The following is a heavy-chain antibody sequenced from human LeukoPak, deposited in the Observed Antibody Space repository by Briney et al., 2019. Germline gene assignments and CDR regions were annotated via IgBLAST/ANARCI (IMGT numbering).Heavy chain of an antibody. V-gene: IGHV4-59*08. D-gene: IGHD6-19*01. CDR2: IYYSGST. Sequence: SETLSLTCTVSGGSLSPYHWGWVRQPPGKGLEWTGYIYYSGSTNYNPSLNSRVTISVDTSKNQFSLRLSSVTAADTAIYARAVSGRFDYWGQGTLVTVSS. J-gene: IGHJ4*02. CDR3: AVSGRFDY. CDR1: GGSLSPYH.